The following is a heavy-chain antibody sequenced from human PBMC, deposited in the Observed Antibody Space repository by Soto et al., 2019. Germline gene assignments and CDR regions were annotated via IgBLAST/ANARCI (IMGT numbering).Heavy chain of an antibody. Sequence: GGALRLSCAASGLAFSNCGISWVRQAPGKGLECFSTISASGYSAYYGGAVKGRFTTSRDNSKRTLYLQMNRLRADDTAVYYCAKGEQLWERFDPWGPGPQVTVHS. V-gene: IGHV3-23*01. CDR1: GLAFSNCG. D-gene: IGHD5-18*01. J-gene: IGHJ5*02. CDR3: AKGEQLWERFDP. CDR2: ISASGYSA.